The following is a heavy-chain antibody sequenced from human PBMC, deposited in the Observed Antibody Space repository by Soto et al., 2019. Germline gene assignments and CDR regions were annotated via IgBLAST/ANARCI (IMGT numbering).Heavy chain of an antibody. Sequence: SVKVSCKASGGTFSTYTFSWVRQAPGQGXEWMGRIIPIFGTPYYAQKFQGRVTITADKSTSTVYMELSSLRSDDTAVYFCARGLECRGYCLDKPTWFAPWGQGALVTVSS. J-gene: IGHJ5*02. CDR3: ARGLECRGYCLDKPTWFAP. CDR1: GGTFSTYT. D-gene: IGHD2-15*01. V-gene: IGHV1-69*06. CDR2: IIPIFGTP.